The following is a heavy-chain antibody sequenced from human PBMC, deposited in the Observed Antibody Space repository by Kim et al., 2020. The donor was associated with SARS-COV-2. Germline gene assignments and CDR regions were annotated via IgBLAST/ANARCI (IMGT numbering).Heavy chain of an antibody. J-gene: IGHJ4*02. D-gene: IGHD3-10*01. Sequence: GGSLRLSCAVSGFTFSTYGMTWVRQAPGKGLEWVSSISGSGAETSYGDPVKGRFTISRHNSRNTVYLHMNSLRAEDTAVYYCAKGGVRGVIIADLDYWGQGTLVTVSP. CDR3: AKGGVRGVIIADLDY. CDR2: ISGSGAET. V-gene: IGHV3-23*01. CDR1: GFTFSTYG.